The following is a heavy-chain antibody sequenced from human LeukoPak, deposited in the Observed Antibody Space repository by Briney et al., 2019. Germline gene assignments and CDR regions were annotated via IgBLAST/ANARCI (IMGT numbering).Heavy chain of an antibody. D-gene: IGHD3-9*01. CDR1: GYTFISYG. CDR2: ISAYNGNT. V-gene: IGHV1-18*01. Sequence: ASVKVSCKASGYTFISYGISWVRQAPGQGLEWMGWISAYNGNTNYAQKFQGRVTMTTDTSTSTAYMELRSLRSDDTAVYYCARDGPYYDILTGYYNAFDIWGQGTMVTVSS. J-gene: IGHJ3*02. CDR3: ARDGPYYDILTGYYNAFDI.